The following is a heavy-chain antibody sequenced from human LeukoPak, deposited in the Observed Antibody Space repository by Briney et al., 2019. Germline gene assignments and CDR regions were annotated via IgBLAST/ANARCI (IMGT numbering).Heavy chain of an antibody. Sequence: SGGSLRLSCAASGFTFSSYSMNWVRQAPGKGLEWVSFISPSTTTIYYADSVKGRFTISRDNAKNSLYLQMNSLRTEDTAVYYCARDGYDLDTPMVSTIFDCWGQGTLVTVSS. CDR3: ARDGYDLDTPMVSTIFDC. CDR1: GFTFSSYS. V-gene: IGHV3-48*01. CDR2: ISPSTTTI. D-gene: IGHD5-18*01. J-gene: IGHJ4*02.